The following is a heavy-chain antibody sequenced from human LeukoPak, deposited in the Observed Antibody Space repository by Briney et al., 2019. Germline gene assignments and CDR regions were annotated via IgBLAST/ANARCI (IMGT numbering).Heavy chain of an antibody. D-gene: IGHD7-27*01. Sequence: PGGSLRLSCAASGFTFSSYAMHWVRQAPGKGLEWVAVISYDGSNKYYADSVKGRFTISRDNSKNTLYLQMNSLRAEDTAVYYCARVGTGYYLDYWGQGTLVTVSS. CDR3: ARVGTGYYLDY. V-gene: IGHV3-30-3*01. J-gene: IGHJ4*02. CDR1: GFTFSSYA. CDR2: ISYDGSNK.